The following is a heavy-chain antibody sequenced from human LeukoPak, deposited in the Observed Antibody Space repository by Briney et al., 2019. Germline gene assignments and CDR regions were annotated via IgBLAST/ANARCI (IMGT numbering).Heavy chain of an antibody. J-gene: IGHJ4*02. Sequence: PSQTLSLTCTVSGGSISSGSYYWNWIRQPPGKGLEWIGYTSDSGNTDYKPSLKSRVTISVDTSKNQFSLKLTSATAADTAVYYCARRHSHGRYFDYWGQGALVTVSS. V-gene: IGHV4-61*01. CDR1: GGSISSGSYY. CDR2: TSDSGNT. CDR3: ARRHSHGRYFDY. D-gene: IGHD2-21*01.